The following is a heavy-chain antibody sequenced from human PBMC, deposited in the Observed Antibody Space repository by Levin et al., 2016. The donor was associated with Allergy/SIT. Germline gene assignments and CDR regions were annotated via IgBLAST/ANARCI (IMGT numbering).Heavy chain of an antibody. J-gene: IGHJ4*02. V-gene: IGHV1-18*01. CDR2: ITAYNGST. CDR1: GYTFTSYD. CDR3: ARDLPDDPVVVSADGTPLFDY. D-gene: IGHD2-2*01. Sequence: ASVKVSCKASGYTFTSYDINWVRQATGQGLEWLGWITAYNGSTTYAQSVQGRVTMTTDTSTSTAYMELRSLRSDDTAVYYCARDLPDDPVVVSADGTPLFDYWGQGTLVTVS.